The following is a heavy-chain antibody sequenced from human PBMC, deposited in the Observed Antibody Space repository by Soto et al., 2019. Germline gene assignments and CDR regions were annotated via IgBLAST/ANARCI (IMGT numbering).Heavy chain of an antibody. V-gene: IGHV1-8*01. CDR3: ARDLYGDYGLDV. Sequence: ASVKVSCKASGYTFTSYDINCVRQATGQGLEWMGWMNPNSGNTGYAQKFQGRVTMTRNTSISTAYMELSSLRSEDTAVYYCARDLYGDYGLDVWGQGTSVTVSS. CDR2: MNPNSGNT. D-gene: IGHD4-17*01. J-gene: IGHJ6*02. CDR1: GYTFTSYD.